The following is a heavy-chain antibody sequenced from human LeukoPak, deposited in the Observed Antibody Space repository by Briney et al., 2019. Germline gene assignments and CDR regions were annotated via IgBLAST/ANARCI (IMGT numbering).Heavy chain of an antibody. CDR1: GYTFTGYY. D-gene: IGHD4-17*01. V-gene: IGHV1-2*02. CDR2: INPKSGDT. Sequence: ASVKVSCKASGYTFTGYYMHWVRQAPGQGLEWMGWINPKSGDTNYAQKFQGKVTMTRDTSISTAYMELSRLRSDDTAVYYCARPSDDYGDRGLDYWGQGTLVTVSS. J-gene: IGHJ4*02. CDR3: ARPSDDYGDRGLDY.